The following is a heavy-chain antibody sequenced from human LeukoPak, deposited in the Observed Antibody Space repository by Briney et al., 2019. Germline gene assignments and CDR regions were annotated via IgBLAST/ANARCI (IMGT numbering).Heavy chain of an antibody. D-gene: IGHD3-3*01. CDR3: AITRIHGNPFDY. Sequence: ASVEVSCKSSAYTFSDYYVHWVRQAPGQGLEWMGWFHPSSGGAGYAQKFQGRVIMTRDTSISTAYMQLTRLTSDDTAAYYCAITRIHGNPFDYWGQGTLVTVFS. CDR2: FHPSSGGA. V-gene: IGHV1-2*02. J-gene: IGHJ4*02. CDR1: AYTFSDYY.